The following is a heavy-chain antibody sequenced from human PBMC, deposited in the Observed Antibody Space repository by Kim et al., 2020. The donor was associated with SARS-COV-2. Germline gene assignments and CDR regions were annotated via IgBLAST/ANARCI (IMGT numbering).Heavy chain of an antibody. Sequence: GGSLRLSCAASGFTFSGSAMHWVRQASGKGLEWVGRIRSKANSYATAYAASVKGRFTISRDDSKNTAYLQMNSLKTEDTAVYYCTRWGPYYGGNSVGAFDIWGQGTMVTVSS. V-gene: IGHV3-73*01. J-gene: IGHJ3*02. CDR2: IRSKANSYAT. CDR3: TRWGPYYGGNSVGAFDI. D-gene: IGHD4-17*01. CDR1: GFTFSGSA.